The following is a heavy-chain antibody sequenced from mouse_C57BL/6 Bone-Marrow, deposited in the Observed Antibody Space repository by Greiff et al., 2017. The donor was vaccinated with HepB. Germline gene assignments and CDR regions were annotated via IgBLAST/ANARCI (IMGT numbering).Heavy chain of an antibody. CDR1: GYSFTGYY. V-gene: IGHV1-42*01. CDR2: INPSTGGT. CDR3: ASSVYYGLLDF. J-gene: IGHJ2*01. Sequence: EVQLQQSGPELVKPGASVKISCKASGYSFTGYYMNWVKQSPEKSLEWIGEINPSTGGTTYNQKFKAKATLTVDKSSSTAYMQLKSLTSEDSAVYYCASSVYYGLLDFWDQGTTLTVTS. D-gene: IGHD2-1*01.